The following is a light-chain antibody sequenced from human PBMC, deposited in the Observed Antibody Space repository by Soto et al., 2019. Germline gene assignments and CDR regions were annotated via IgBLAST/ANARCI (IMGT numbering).Light chain of an antibody. J-gene: IGKJ5*01. CDR1: QSISSY. CDR3: QQSYSTPIT. V-gene: IGKV1-39*01. CDR2: AAS. Sequence: DIQMTQSPSSLSASVGDRVTITCRASQSISSYLNWYQQKPGKAPKRLINAASSLQRGVPSRFSGSGSGTDFTLTISSLQPEDFATYYCQQSYSTPITFGQGTRLEN.